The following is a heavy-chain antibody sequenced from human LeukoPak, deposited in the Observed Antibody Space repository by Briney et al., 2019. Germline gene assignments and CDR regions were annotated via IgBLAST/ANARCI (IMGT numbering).Heavy chain of an antibody. CDR1: GYTFTGYY. J-gene: IGHJ4*02. V-gene: IGHV1-2*02. CDR3: ARANSGYSYGHTLNG. D-gene: IGHD5-18*01. CDR2: INPNSGGT. Sequence: ASVKVSCKASGYTFTGYYMHWVRQAPGQGLEWMGWINPNSGGTNYAQKFQGRVTMTRDTSISTAYMELSRLRSGDTAVYYCARANSGYSYGHTLNGWGQGTLVTVSS.